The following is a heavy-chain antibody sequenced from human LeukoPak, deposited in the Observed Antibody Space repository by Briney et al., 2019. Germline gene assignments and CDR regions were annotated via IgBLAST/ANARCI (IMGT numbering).Heavy chain of an antibody. V-gene: IGHV4-59*01. J-gene: IGHJ4*02. CDR1: GGSISSYY. CDR2: IYYSGST. Sequence: SETLFLTCTVSGGSISSYYWSWIRQPPGKGLEWIGYIYYSGSTNYNPSLKSRVTISVDTSKNQFSLKLSSVTAADTAVYYCAGRDGYNGVFDYWGQGTLVTVSS. D-gene: IGHD5-24*01. CDR3: AGRDGYNGVFDY.